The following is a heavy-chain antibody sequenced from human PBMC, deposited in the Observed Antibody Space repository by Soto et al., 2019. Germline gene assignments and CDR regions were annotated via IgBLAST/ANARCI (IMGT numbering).Heavy chain of an antibody. Sequence: ASVKVSCKVSGYTLTELSMHWVRQAPGKGLEWMGGFDPEDGETIYAQKFQGRVTMTEDTSTDTAYMELSSLRSEDTAVYYCATDPAYSSGWTDGYWGQGTLVTVSS. CDR2: FDPEDGET. D-gene: IGHD6-19*01. CDR1: GYTLTELS. CDR3: ATDPAYSSGWTDGY. V-gene: IGHV1-24*01. J-gene: IGHJ4*02.